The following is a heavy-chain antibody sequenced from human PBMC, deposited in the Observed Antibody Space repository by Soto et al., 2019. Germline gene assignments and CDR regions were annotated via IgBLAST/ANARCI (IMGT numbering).Heavy chain of an antibody. Sequence: QVQLQESGPGLVKPSETLSLTCTVSGGSVSSGSYYWSWIRQPPGKGLEWIGYIYYSGSTNYNPSLKSRVTISVDTSKNQFSLKLSSVTAADTAVYYCAREVLRGANWFDPWGQGTLVTVSS. V-gene: IGHV4-61*01. CDR1: GGSVSSGSYY. D-gene: IGHD3-10*01. J-gene: IGHJ5*02. CDR2: IYYSGST. CDR3: AREVLRGANWFDP.